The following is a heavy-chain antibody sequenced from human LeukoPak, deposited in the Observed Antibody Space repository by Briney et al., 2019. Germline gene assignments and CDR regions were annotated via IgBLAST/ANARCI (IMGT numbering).Heavy chain of an antibody. J-gene: IGHJ4*02. CDR1: GGSISSYY. D-gene: IGHD5-24*01. CDR2: IYYSGST. V-gene: IGHV4-59*12. CDR3: ARGRRDGYNLRHFDY. Sequence: SETLSLTCTVSGGSISSYYWSWIRQPTGKGLEWIGYIYYSGSTKYNPSLKSRVTISADTSKNQFSLKLRSVTAADTAVYYCARGRRDGYNLRHFDYWGQGTLVTVSS.